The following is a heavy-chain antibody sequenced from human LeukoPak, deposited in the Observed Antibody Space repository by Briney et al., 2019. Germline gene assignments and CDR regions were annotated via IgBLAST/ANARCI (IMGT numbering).Heavy chain of an antibody. CDR2: IYRSGST. J-gene: IGHJ5*02. CDR1: RGSISSNTW. D-gene: IGHD3-9*01. Sequence: SETLSLTCAVSRGSISSNTWWSWVRQPPGKGLEWIGEIYRSGSTHYNPSLKSRVTISVDTSKNQFSLKLSSVTAADTAVYYCARAVSFVGTRYFDWPIPSDWFDPWGQGTLVTVSS. V-gene: IGHV4-4*02. CDR3: ARAVSFVGTRYFDWPIPSDWFDP.